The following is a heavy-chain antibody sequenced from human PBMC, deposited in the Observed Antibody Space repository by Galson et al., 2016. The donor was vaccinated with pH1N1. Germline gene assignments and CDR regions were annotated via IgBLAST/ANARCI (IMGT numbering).Heavy chain of an antibody. CDR1: EYRFDKHW. CDR3: AGLPYSYGYPDY. D-gene: IGHD3-16*01. V-gene: IGHV5-51*03. J-gene: IGHJ4*02. CDR2: INHGDSDT. Sequence: QSGADVKKPGESLKISCQGSEYRFDKHWIAWVRQMPGKGLECLAIINHGDSDTRYSPSFQGLVTISADKSIGTAYLQWSSLKASDSAMYFCAGLPYSYGYPDYWGQGTLVTVSS.